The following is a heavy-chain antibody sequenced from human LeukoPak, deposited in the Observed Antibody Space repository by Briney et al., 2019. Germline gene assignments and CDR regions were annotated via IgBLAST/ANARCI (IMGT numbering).Heavy chain of an antibody. J-gene: IGHJ4*02. D-gene: IGHD6-19*01. CDR1: GFTFGDYA. Sequence: PGGSLRLSCTASGFTFGDYAMSWVRQTPGKGLEWVGFIRSKAYGGTTEYAASVKGRFTISRDDSKSIAYLQMNSLKTEDTAVYYCTSIAVAGASELDYWGQGTLVTVSS. V-gene: IGHV3-49*04. CDR2: IRSKAYGGTT. CDR3: TSIAVAGASELDY.